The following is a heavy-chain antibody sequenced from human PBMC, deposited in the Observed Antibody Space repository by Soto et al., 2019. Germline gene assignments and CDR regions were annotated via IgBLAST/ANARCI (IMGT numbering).Heavy chain of an antibody. V-gene: IGHV3-11*01. J-gene: IGHJ4*02. Sequence: GGSLRLSCAASGFTFSDYYMSWIRQAPGKGLEWVSYISFRGTTTYYAGSERGRITISRDNTKNSVFLQMDSLRVEDTAIYYCVRDSSHIIVTPFDLWGQGTLVTVS. D-gene: IGHD2-21*01. CDR1: GFTFSDYY. CDR3: VRDSSHIIVTPFDL. CDR2: ISFRGTTT.